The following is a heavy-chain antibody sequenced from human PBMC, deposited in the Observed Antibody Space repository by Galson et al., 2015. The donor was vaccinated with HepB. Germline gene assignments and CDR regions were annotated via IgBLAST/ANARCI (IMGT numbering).Heavy chain of an antibody. J-gene: IGHJ4*02. D-gene: IGHD3-22*01. V-gene: IGHV3-30*18. CDR3: AKVEIYDSSGQDY. Sequence: SLRLSCAASGFTFSSYGMHWVRQAPGKGLEWVAVISYDGSNKYYADSVKGRFTISRDNSKNTLYLQMNSLRAEDTAVYYCAKVEIYDSSGQDYWGQGTLVTVSS. CDR2: ISYDGSNK. CDR1: GFTFSSYG.